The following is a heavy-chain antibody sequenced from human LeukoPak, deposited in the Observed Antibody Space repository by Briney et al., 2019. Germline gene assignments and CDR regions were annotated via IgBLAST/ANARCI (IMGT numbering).Heavy chain of an antibody. CDR2: IIPIFGTA. Sequence: SVKVSCKASGGTFSSYAISWVRLAPGQGLEWMGGIIPIFGTANYAQKFQGRVTITADKSTSTAYMELSSLRSEDTAVYYCASQYPYILDGMDVWGKGTTVTVSS. V-gene: IGHV1-69*06. J-gene: IGHJ6*04. D-gene: IGHD2-2*01. CDR3: ASQYPYILDGMDV. CDR1: GGTFSSYA.